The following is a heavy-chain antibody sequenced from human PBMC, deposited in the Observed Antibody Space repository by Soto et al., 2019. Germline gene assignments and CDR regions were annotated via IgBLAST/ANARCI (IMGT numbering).Heavy chain of an antibody. Sequence: QVQLVQSGAEVKKPGASVKVSCKTSGYTFTGYYIHWGRQAPGQGLEWMALINPNSGDTNYGHKFQGRVTLTRDTSINTVYMAVTSLRFDDTAVYYCAVAGLPFEYWGQGTLVTVFS. J-gene: IGHJ4*02. CDR2: INPNSGDT. D-gene: IGHD6-19*01. CDR3: AVAGLPFEY. V-gene: IGHV1-2*02. CDR1: GYTFTGYY.